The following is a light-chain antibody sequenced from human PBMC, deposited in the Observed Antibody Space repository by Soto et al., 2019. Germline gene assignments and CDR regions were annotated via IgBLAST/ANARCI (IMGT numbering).Light chain of an antibody. V-gene: IGKV1-33*01. CDR3: QQYENFPLT. Sequence: DIQMTQSPCSLSASVGDRVTVSCQASQGVSNYLNWYQLKARKAPKLLSFDAFNLETGVPSRYSGAGAGTDFNFTLSSLQPEDIATYYCQQYENFPLTLGGGTKGEI. CDR1: QGVSNY. CDR2: DAF. J-gene: IGKJ4*01.